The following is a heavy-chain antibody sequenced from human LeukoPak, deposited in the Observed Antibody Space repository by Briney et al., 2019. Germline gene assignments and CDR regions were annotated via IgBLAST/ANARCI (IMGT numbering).Heavy chain of an antibody. CDR1: LGSINNYY. J-gene: IGHJ4*02. Sequence: PSETLSLTCTLSLGSINNYYWSWIRQPPGKGLEWIGYIYYSGSTYYNPSLKGRVTISVDTSKNQFSLKLSSVTAADTAVYYCARRGNSLDYWGQGTLVTVSS. CDR3: ARRGNSLDY. V-gene: IGHV4-59*01. CDR2: IYYSGST. D-gene: IGHD4-23*01.